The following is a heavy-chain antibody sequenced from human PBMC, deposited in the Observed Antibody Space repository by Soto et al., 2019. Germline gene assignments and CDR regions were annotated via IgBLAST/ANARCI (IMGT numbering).Heavy chain of an antibody. D-gene: IGHD3-10*01. V-gene: IGHV3-20*04. CDR2: INWNGGST. J-gene: IGHJ4*02. CDR1: GFTFDDYG. CDR3: ARLYGSGSTRRVRIDY. Sequence: GGSLRLSCAASGFTFDDYGMSWVRQAPGKGLEWVSGINWNGGSTGYADSVKGRFTISRDNAKNSLYLQMNSLRAEDTALYYCARLYGSGSTRRVRIDYWGQGTLVTVSS.